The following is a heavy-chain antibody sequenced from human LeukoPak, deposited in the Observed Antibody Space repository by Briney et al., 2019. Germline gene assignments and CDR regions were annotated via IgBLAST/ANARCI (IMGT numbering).Heavy chain of an antibody. Sequence: QSGGSLRLSCAASGFTFSSYAMSWVRLAPGKGLVWVSAISDSGGSTYFADSVKGRFTISRDNSKNTLYLQMNSLRAEDTAVYYCAKSGYSSGWYGDWGQGTLVTVSS. D-gene: IGHD6-19*01. CDR3: AKSGYSSGWYGD. J-gene: IGHJ4*02. CDR2: ISDSGGST. CDR1: GFTFSSYA. V-gene: IGHV3-23*01.